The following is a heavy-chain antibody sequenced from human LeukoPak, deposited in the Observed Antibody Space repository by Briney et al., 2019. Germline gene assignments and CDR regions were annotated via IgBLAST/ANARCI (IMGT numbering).Heavy chain of an antibody. Sequence: TSETLSLTCTVSGGSVSSYYWTWIRQPAGEGLEGIGRISSSGATSYSPSLKRRVTTAVDMSKNQVSLKLTSLTAADTAVYYCARVRLGDRSFDIWGQGTMVTVSS. CDR2: ISSSGAT. CDR1: GGSVSSYY. D-gene: IGHD3-16*01. CDR3: ARVRLGDRSFDI. J-gene: IGHJ3*02. V-gene: IGHV4-4*07.